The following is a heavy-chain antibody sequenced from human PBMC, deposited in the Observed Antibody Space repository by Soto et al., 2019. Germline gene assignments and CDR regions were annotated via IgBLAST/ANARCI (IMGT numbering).Heavy chain of an antibody. J-gene: IGHJ3*02. CDR3: ARHIPSGYNDAFDI. Sequence: QITLKESGPTLVKPTQTLTLTCTFSGFSLSTSGVGVGWIRQPPGKALEWVTLIYWDDDKRYSPSLKSRITITMDTSKSQVVLTMSNMDPVDTGTYYSARHIPSGYNDAFDIWGQGTMVTVSS. CDR2: IYWDDDK. V-gene: IGHV2-5*02. D-gene: IGHD3-9*01. CDR1: GFSLSTSGVG.